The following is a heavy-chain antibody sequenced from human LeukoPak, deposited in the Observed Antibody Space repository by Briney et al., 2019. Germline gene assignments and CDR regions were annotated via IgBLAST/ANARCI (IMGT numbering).Heavy chain of an antibody. D-gene: IGHD5/OR15-5a*01. J-gene: IGHJ4*02. CDR1: GFTFSNYA. V-gene: IGHV3-23*01. CDR2: ISGTGDNT. Sequence: PGGSLRPSCAAPGFTFSNYAMMWVRQAPGKGLEWVTGISGTGDNTKYAASVKGRFTISRDNSKNTLYLQLNSLKVEDTAVYFCGSVRLRWGQGTRVTVSS. CDR3: GSVRLR.